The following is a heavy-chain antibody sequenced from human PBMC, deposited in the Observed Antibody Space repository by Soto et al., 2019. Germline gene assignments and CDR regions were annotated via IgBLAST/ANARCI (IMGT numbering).Heavy chain of an antibody. CDR3: ARDIVVGATTGYYYYYGMDV. V-gene: IGHV1-18*01. CDR1: GYTFTSYG. Sequence: ASVKVSCKASGYTFTSYGISWVRQAPGQGLEWMGWISAYNGNTNYAQKIQGRVTMTTDTSTSTAYMELRSLRSDDTAVYYCARDIVVGATTGYYYYYGMDVWGQGTTVTVSS. CDR2: ISAYNGNT. D-gene: IGHD1-26*01. J-gene: IGHJ6*02.